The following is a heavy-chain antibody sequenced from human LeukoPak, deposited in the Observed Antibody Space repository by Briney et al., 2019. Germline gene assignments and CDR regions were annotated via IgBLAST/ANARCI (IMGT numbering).Heavy chain of an antibody. CDR1: GYTFTGYY. CDR3: ARGRIAVAGRRGFDY. D-gene: IGHD6-19*01. J-gene: IGHJ4*02. Sequence: ASVKVSCKASGYTFTGYYMHWVQQAPGQGLEWMGWINPNSGGTNYAQKFQGRVTMTRDTSISTAYMELSRLRSDDTAVYYCARGRIAVAGRRGFDYWGQGTLVTVSS. CDR2: INPNSGGT. V-gene: IGHV1-2*02.